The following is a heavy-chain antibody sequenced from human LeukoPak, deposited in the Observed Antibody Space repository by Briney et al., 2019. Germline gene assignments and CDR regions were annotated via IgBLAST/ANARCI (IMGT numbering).Heavy chain of an antibody. Sequence: SETLSLTCTVSGGSISSSSYYWGWIRQPPGKGLEWIVSIYYSGSTYYNPSLKSRVTISVDTSKNQFSLNLSSVTAADTAVYYCARLYFDSSGYYQICYFDYWGQGTLVTVSS. D-gene: IGHD3-22*01. CDR1: GGSISSSSYY. CDR3: ARLYFDSSGYYQICYFDY. V-gene: IGHV4-39*01. J-gene: IGHJ4*02. CDR2: IYYSGST.